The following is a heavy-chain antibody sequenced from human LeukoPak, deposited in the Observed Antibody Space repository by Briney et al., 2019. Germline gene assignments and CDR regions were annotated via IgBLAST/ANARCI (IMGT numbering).Heavy chain of an antibody. Sequence: SETLSLTCTVSGGSISSYYWSWIRQPPGKGLEWIGYIYYSGSTNYNPSLKSRVTISVDTSKNQFSLKLNSVTAADTAVYYCARERGTTVTNYFDYWGQGTLVTVSS. CDR3: ARERGTTVTNYFDY. CDR1: GGSISSYY. CDR2: IYYSGST. D-gene: IGHD4-17*01. J-gene: IGHJ4*02. V-gene: IGHV4-59*01.